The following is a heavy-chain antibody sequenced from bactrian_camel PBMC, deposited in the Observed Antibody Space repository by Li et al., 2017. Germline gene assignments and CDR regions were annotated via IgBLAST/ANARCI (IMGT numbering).Heavy chain of an antibody. CDR3: VRSSNYWYYDY. CDR2: ITTGTT. CDR1: GYTFSSYW. Sequence: QVQLVESGGESVQAGGSLRLSCTASGYTFSSYWIHWVRQAPGKGLEWVSTITTGTTYYADSVKGRFTGSRDNAKNTVYLQMNSLKPEDTAVYYCVRSSNYWYYDYWGQGTQVTVS. J-gene: IGHJ4*01. V-gene: IGHV3S25*01. D-gene: IGHD6*01.